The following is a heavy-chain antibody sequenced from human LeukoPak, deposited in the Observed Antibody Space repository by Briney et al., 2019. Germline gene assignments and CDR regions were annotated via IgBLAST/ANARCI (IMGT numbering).Heavy chain of an antibody. CDR1: GFSFSTFG. D-gene: IGHD3-10*01. Sequence: GGSLRLSCSASGFSFSTFGMHWVRQSPGKGLEWVTFIGYGGDNKYYADSVKGRFTVSRDNSKNTLSLQMNGLRVEDTAVYYCATSFRGVMYIDYWGQGTLVTVSP. J-gene: IGHJ4*02. V-gene: IGHV3-30*02. CDR2: IGYGGDNK. CDR3: ATSFRGVMYIDY.